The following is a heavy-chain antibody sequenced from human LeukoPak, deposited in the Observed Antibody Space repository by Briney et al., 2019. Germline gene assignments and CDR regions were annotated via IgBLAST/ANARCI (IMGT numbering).Heavy chain of an antibody. CDR2: ISSSGSTI. CDR1: GFTFSSYE. CDR3: ARGVNDAFDI. V-gene: IGHV3-48*03. Sequence: GGSLRLSCAASGFTFSSYEMNWVRQAPGKGLEWVSYISSSGSTIYYADSVKGRFTISRDNAKNSLYLRMNSLRAEDTAVYYCARGVNDAFDIWGQGTMVTVSS. J-gene: IGHJ3*02.